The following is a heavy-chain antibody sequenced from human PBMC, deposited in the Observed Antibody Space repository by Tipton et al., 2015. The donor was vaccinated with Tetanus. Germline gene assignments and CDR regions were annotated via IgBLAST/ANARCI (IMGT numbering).Heavy chain of an antibody. D-gene: IGHD3-22*01. Sequence: TLSLTCNVSGGLITTGGYSWGWIRQPPGQGLEWLGYIYQTDSTYYNPSVRSRIIISVDTSKNQFSLILSSVTAADTAVYYCARATPSGSYFVRYYSMDVWGQGTTVVVSS. CDR1: GGLITTGGYS. V-gene: IGHV4-30-2*05. CDR3: ARATPSGSYFVRYYSMDV. J-gene: IGHJ6*02. CDR2: IYQTDST.